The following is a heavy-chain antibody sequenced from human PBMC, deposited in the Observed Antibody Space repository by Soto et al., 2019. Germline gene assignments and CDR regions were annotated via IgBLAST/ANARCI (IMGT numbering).Heavy chain of an antibody. J-gene: IGHJ5*02. CDR3: ARETYYYDSSGPRPSPHWFDP. CDR2: IWYDGSNK. CDR1: GFTFSSYG. Sequence: PGGSLRLSCAASGFTFSSYGMHWVRQAPGKGLEWVAVIWYDGSNKYYADSVKGRFTISRDNSKNTLYLQMNSLRAEDTAVYYCARETYYYDSSGPRPSPHWFDPWGQGTLVTVSS. D-gene: IGHD3-22*01. V-gene: IGHV3-33*01.